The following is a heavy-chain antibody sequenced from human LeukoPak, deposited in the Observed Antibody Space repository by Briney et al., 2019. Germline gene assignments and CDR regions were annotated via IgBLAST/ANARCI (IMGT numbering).Heavy chain of an antibody. CDR3: ARARRYLGYCSGGSCYGYFDY. Sequence: GGSLRPSCAASGFTFSSYWMSWVRQAPGKGLEWVANIKQDGSEKYYVDSVKGRFTISRDNAKNSLYLQMNSLRAEDTAVYYCARARRYLGYCSGGSCYGYFDYWGQGTLVTVSS. V-gene: IGHV3-7*01. CDR2: IKQDGSEK. CDR1: GFTFSSYW. D-gene: IGHD2-15*01. J-gene: IGHJ4*02.